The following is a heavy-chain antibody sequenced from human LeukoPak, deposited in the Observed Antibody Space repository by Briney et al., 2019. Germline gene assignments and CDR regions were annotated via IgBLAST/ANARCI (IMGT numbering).Heavy chain of an antibody. Sequence: GGSLRLSCAASGFTVSSNCMSWVRQAPGKGLEWVLVIYSGGSTYYADSVEGRFTISRDNSKNTLYLQMNSLRAEDTAVYYCAREVVRGVIDYWGQGTLVTVSS. CDR3: AREVVRGVIDY. CDR2: IYSGGST. D-gene: IGHD3-10*01. V-gene: IGHV3-53*01. CDR1: GFTVSSNC. J-gene: IGHJ4*02.